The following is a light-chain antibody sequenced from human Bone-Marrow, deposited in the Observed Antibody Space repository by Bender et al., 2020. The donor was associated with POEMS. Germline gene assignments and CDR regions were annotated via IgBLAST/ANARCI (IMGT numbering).Light chain of an antibody. CDR1: TSDVGNYNL. CDR3: CSTKV. V-gene: IGLV2-23*02. J-gene: IGLJ1*01. Sequence: QSALTQPASVSGSPCQSITISCTGTTSDVGNYNLVSWYQQHPGKVPKLIIYEVTKRPSGISPRFSGSKSGNTAYLTISGLQAEDEADYYCCSTKVFGTGTKVIVL. CDR2: EVT.